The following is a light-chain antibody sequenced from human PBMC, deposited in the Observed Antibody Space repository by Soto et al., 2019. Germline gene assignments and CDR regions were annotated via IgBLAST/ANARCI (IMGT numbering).Light chain of an antibody. CDR3: ATWADSLNGVV. J-gene: IGLJ2*01. V-gene: IGLV1-44*01. CDR1: NSDIGSHS. Sequence: QSVLTQPPSASGTPGQTITISCSGSNSDIGSHSVDWYQQFPGVTPRLLINSNDQRPSGVPDRFSGSKSGISATLAISGLRSEDEADYYCATWADSLNGVVFGGGTKLTVL. CDR2: SND.